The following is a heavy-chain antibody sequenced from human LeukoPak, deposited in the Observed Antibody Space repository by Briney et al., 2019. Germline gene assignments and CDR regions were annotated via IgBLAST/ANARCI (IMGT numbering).Heavy chain of an antibody. D-gene: IGHD3-9*01. CDR1: GGSISSYY. J-gene: IGHJ4*02. CDR2: IYYSGST. V-gene: IGHV4-59*01. CDR3: ARDRAGYRLYYFDY. Sequence: SETLSLTCTVSGGSISSYYWSWIRQPPGKGLEWIGYIYYSGSTNYNPSLKSRVTISVDTSKNQFSLKLSSVTAADTAVYYCARDRAGYRLYYFDYWGQGTLVTVSS.